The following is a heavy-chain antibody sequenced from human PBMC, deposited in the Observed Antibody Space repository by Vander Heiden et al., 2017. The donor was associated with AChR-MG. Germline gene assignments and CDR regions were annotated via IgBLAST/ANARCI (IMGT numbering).Heavy chain of an antibody. D-gene: IGHD2-2*01. Sequence: QVQLVQSGAEVKKPGASVKVSCQASGYTFPGYHTHGVRQAPGQGLEWMGWINPNSGGTNYAQKFQGRVTMTRDTSISTAYMELSRLRSDDTAVYYCARDRIVVVPAAIYYYYGMDVWGQGTTVTVSS. CDR1: GYTFPGYH. V-gene: IGHV1-2*02. CDR3: ARDRIVVVPAAIYYYYGMDV. CDR2: INPNSGGT. J-gene: IGHJ6*02.